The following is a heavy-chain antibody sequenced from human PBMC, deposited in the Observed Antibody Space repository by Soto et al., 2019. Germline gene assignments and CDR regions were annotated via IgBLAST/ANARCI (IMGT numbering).Heavy chain of an antibody. V-gene: IGHV1-8*01. CDR3: ARGGGIRYFDWLTH. D-gene: IGHD3-9*01. CDR1: GYTFTSCD. Sequence: GASVKVSCKASGYTFTSCDINWVRQATGQGLEWMGWMNPNSGNTGYAQKFQGRVTMTRNTSISTAYMELSSLRSEDTAVYYCARGGGIRYFDWLTHWGQGTLVTVSS. CDR2: MNPNSGNT. J-gene: IGHJ4*02.